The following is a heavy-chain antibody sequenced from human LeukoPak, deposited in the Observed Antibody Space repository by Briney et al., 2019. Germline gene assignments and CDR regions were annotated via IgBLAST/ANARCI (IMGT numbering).Heavy chain of an antibody. V-gene: IGHV4-61*02. J-gene: IGHJ5*02. D-gene: IGHD2-2*01. CDR2: IYTSGST. CDR1: GGSISSGSYY. Sequence: SETLSLTCTVSGGSISSGSYYWSWIRQPAGKGLERIGRIYTSGSTNYNPSLKSRVTISVDTSKNQFSLKLSSVTAADTAVYYCARHRREYQLLFSWFDPWGQGTLVTVSS. CDR3: ARHRREYQLLFSWFDP.